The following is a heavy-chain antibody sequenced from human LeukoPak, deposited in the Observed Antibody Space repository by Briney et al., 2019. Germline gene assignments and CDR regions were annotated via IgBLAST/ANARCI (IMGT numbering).Heavy chain of an antibody. CDR1: GGSISSYY. J-gene: IGHJ6*03. Sequence: SETLSLTCTVSGGSISSYYWSWIRQPPGKGLEWIGYIFYTGSTNYNPSLKSRVTISVDTSKNQFSLKLNSVSAADTAVYYCARRNSGGSCYERNYYYYYMDVWGKGTTVTISS. D-gene: IGHD2-15*01. CDR2: IFYTGST. V-gene: IGHV4-59*01. CDR3: ARRNSGGSCYERNYYYYYMDV.